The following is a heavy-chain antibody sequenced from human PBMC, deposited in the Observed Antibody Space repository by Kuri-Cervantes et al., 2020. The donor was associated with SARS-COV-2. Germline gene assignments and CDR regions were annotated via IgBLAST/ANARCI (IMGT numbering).Heavy chain of an antibody. J-gene: IGHJ4*02. CDR2: ISSSGSTI. V-gene: IGHV3-48*03. Sequence: GGSRRLSCAASGFTFSSYEMNWVRQAPGKGLEWVSYISSSGSTICYADSVKGRFTISRDNAKNSLYLQMNSLRAEDTAVYYCARVAAAGGLDYWGQGTLVTVSS. CDR1: GFTFSSYE. D-gene: IGHD6-13*01. CDR3: ARVAAAGGLDY.